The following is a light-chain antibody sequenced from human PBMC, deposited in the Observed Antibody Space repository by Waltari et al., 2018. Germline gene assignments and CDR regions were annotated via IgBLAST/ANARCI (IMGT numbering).Light chain of an antibody. V-gene: IGKV3-15*01. CDR3: QQYYEWPLWT. CDR1: QSIHIN. J-gene: IGKJ1*01. Sequence: EIVVTQPPVTLSVSPGERVTLSCRATQSIHINLAWYQQKPGQAPRLLIFGATTRATGIPARFRGSGSGTDFTLTISSLQSEDFAVYYCQQYYEWPLWTFGQGTKVEI. CDR2: GAT.